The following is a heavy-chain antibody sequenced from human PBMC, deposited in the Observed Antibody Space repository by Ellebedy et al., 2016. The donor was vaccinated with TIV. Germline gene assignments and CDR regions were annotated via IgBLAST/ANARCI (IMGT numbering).Heavy chain of an antibody. D-gene: IGHD4-17*01. CDR3: ARWPSGDAPLDY. CDR1: GFTFSSYW. V-gene: IGHV3-74*01. CDR2: ISRDGSST. Sequence: GESLKISCAASGFTFSSYWMHWVRQAPGKGLVWLSYISRDGSSTRYVDSVKGRFTISRDNSKNTLYLQMNSLRAEDTAVYYCARWPSGDAPLDYWGQGTLVTVSS. J-gene: IGHJ4*02.